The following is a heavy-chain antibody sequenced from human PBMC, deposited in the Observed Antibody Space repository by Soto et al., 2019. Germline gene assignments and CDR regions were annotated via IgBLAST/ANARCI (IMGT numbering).Heavy chain of an antibody. Sequence: PXGSLRLSCVAAEFSFSDYSMSWVRQGPGKGLDCVSGIRGSGGTTFYADSVKGRFTISRDNSRNTLFLQMNGLKGDDTAVYFCARDQGPMAVHYYYFDSRGPETPVTVS. CDR3: ARDQGPMAVHYYYFDS. V-gene: IGHV3-23*01. CDR1: EFSFSDYS. CDR2: IRGSGGTT. J-gene: IGHJ4*02. D-gene: IGHD2-21*01.